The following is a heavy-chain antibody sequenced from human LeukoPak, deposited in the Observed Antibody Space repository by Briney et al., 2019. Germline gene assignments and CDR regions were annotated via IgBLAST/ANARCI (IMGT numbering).Heavy chain of an antibody. D-gene: IGHD2/OR15-2a*01. V-gene: IGHV3-7*01. CDR1: AFTFSSYW. CDR2: IKQDGSEK. Sequence: GGSLRLSCAASAFTFSSYWMRWVRQAPGKGLECVANIKQDGSEKYYVDSVKGRFTISRDNGKNSLYLQMNSLRAEDTAVYYCTRDSRGTFDYWGQGTLVTVSS. CDR3: TRDSRGTFDY. J-gene: IGHJ4*02.